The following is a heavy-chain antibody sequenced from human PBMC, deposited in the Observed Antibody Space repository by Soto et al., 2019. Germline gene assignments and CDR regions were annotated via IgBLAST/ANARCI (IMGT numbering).Heavy chain of an antibody. CDR3: ASWRSYSGSYCFDY. Sequence: QVQLVQSGAEVKKPGASVKVSCEASGGTFNTYTINWVRQAPGRGLEWVGQIVPMYDSANYAENFQGRVTITADKSTKTAYMELTSLRSEDTAIYFCASWRSYSGSYCFDYWGQGTLVTVSS. CDR2: IVPMYDSA. D-gene: IGHD1-26*01. CDR1: GGTFNTYT. V-gene: IGHV1-69*06. J-gene: IGHJ4*02.